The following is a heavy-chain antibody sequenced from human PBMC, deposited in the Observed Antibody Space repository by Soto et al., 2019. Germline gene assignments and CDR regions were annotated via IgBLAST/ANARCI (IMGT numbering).Heavy chain of an antibody. CDR3: ARQKAARPSFDY. J-gene: IGHJ4*02. CDR1: GGSISSYY. CDR2: IYYSGST. V-gene: IGHV4-59*01. Sequence: PSETLSLTCTVSGGSISSYYWSWIRQPPGKGLEWIGYIYYSGSTNYNPSLKSRVTISVDTSKNQFSLKLSSVTAADTAVYYCARQKAARPSFDYWGQGTLVTVSS. D-gene: IGHD6-6*01.